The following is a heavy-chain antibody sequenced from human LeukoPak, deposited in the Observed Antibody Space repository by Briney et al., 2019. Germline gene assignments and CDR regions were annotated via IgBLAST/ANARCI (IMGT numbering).Heavy chain of an antibody. CDR2: ISGSGGST. J-gene: IGHJ4*02. D-gene: IGHD3-10*01. CDR1: GFTFSSYA. CDR3: AKAGSGSYGVFDY. V-gene: IGHV3-23*01. Sequence: PGGSLRLSCAASGFTFSSYATSWVRQAPGKGLEWVSAISGSGGSTYYADSVKGRFTISRVNSKNTLYLQMNSLRAEDTAVYYCAKAGSGSYGVFDYWGQGTLVTVSS.